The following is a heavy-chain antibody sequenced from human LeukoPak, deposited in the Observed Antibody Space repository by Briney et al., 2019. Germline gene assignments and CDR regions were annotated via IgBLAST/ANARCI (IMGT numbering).Heavy chain of an antibody. CDR2: TYYRSKWYN. D-gene: IGHD6-25*01. CDR3: ARASGHYGMDV. Sequence: QTLSLTCAISGDSVSSNSAAWNWLRQSPSRGLECLGRTYYRSKWYNDYAVSVKSRITINPDTSKNQFSLQLNSVTPEDTAVYYCARASGHYGMDVWGKGTTVTVSS. V-gene: IGHV6-1*01. CDR1: GDSVSSNSAA. J-gene: IGHJ6*04.